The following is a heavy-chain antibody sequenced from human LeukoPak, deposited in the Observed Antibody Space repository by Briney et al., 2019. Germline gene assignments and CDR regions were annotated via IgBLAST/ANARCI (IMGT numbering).Heavy chain of an antibody. CDR3: VMTSTGVRDKFDF. Sequence: SETLSLTCHISGTSMNIYYWNWIRQSAGEAMEFIGRIHISGRTYDSPSLKSRVTMSLDTSKSLFSLNLKSVTAADTAVYYCVMTSTGVRDKFDFWGQGTLVTVSS. D-gene: IGHD3-10*01. J-gene: IGHJ4*02. V-gene: IGHV4-4*07. CDR1: GTSMNIYY. CDR2: IHISGRT.